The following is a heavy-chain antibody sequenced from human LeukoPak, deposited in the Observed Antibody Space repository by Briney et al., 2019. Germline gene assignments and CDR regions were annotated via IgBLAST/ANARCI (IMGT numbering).Heavy chain of an antibody. J-gene: IGHJ4*02. CDR2: IDPNSGGT. CDR1: GYTFTGYY. D-gene: IGHD3-16*01. Sequence: GASVKVSCKTSGYTFTGYYIHWVRQAPGQGLEWLGRIDPNSGGTSYAHNFQGRVTMTRDTSISTAYMELSSLRSEDTAVYYCASGLRTPPDYWGQGTLVTVSS. CDR3: ASGLRTPPDY. V-gene: IGHV1-2*06.